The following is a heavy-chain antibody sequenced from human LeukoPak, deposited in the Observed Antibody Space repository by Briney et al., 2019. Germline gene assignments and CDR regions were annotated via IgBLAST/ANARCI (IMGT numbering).Heavy chain of an antibody. J-gene: IGHJ4*02. D-gene: IGHD5-24*01. CDR2: INQSGST. Sequence: SETPSFTCAVYGGSFSGYYWSWIRQPPGKGLEWIGEINQSGSTNYNPSLKSRVTISVDTSKNQFSLKLSSVTAADTAVYYCARGAGDGYNLPFDYWGQGSLVTVSS. CDR3: ARGAGDGYNLPFDY. V-gene: IGHV4-34*01. CDR1: GGSFSGYY.